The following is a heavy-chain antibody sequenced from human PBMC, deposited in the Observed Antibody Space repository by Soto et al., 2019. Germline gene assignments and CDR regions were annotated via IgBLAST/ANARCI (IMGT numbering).Heavy chain of an antibody. V-gene: IGHV1-18*01. CDR1: GYTFTSYG. Sequence: ASVKVSCKASGYTFTSYGISWVRQAPGRGPEWMGWISAYNGNTNYAQKLQGRVTMTTDTSTSTAYMELRSLRSDDTAVYYCARDVSRDSSPMYYFDYWGQGTLVTVSS. CDR3: ARDVSRDSSPMYYFDY. J-gene: IGHJ4*02. D-gene: IGHD3-22*01. CDR2: ISAYNGNT.